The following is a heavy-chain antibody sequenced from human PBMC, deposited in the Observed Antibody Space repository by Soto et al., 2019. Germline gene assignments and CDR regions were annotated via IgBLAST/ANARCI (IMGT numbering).Heavy chain of an antibody. D-gene: IGHD3-10*01. CDR1: GGSISSLNW. V-gene: IGHV4-4*02. Sequence: SETLSLTCVVSGGSISSLNWWNWVRQPPGKGLEWIVEIYHSWSTNYNPSLQSRVTISVDKSKNQFSVKLSAVTAADTAVYYCAGRRDGSGSLDYWGQGTLVTVSS. CDR2: IYHSWST. CDR3: AGRRDGSGSLDY. J-gene: IGHJ4*02.